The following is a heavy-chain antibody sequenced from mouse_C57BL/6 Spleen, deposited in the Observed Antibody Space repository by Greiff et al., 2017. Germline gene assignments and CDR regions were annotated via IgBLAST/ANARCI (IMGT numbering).Heavy chain of an antibody. CDR3: ARNSGYSNFDY. CDR2: IDPSDSYT. V-gene: IGHV1-59*01. CDR1: GYTFTSYW. J-gene: IGHJ2*01. D-gene: IGHD2-5*01. Sequence: VQLQQPGAELVRPGTSVKLSCKASGYTFTSYWMHWVKQRPGQGLEWIGVIDPSDSYTNYNQKFKGKATLTVDTSSSTAYMQLSSLTSEDSAVYYCARNSGYSNFDYWGQGTTLTVSS.